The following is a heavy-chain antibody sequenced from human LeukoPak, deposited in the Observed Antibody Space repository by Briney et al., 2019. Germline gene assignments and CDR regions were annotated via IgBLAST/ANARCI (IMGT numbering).Heavy chain of an antibody. D-gene: IGHD3-3*01. V-gene: IGHV4-4*07. CDR3: ARLGGYDFWSGYFSFDY. CDR1: GGSISSYY. CDR2: IYTSGST. Sequence: SETLSLTCTVSGGSISSYYWTWIRQPAGKGLEWIGRIYTSGSTNYNPSLKSRVTMSVDTSKNQFSLKLTSVTAADTAVYYCARLGGYDFWSGYFSFDYWGQGTLVTVSS. J-gene: IGHJ4*02.